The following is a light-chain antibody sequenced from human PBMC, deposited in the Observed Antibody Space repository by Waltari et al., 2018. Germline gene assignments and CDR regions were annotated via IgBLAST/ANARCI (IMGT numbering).Light chain of an antibody. J-gene: IGLJ2*01. V-gene: IGLV2-14*03. CDR1: IRYVGGYNY. CDR2: DVR. CDR3: SSYISSDTLEL. Sequence: HSALTQPASVSGSPGPSIPISCTGTIRYVGGYNYVPWSQKHPGKAPKLMIFDVRYRPSGISNRFSGSKSGNTASMTISGLQAEDEADYYCSSYISSDTLELFGGGTSLTVL.